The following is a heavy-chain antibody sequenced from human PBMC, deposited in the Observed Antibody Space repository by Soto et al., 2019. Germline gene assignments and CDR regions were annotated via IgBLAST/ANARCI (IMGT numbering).Heavy chain of an antibody. CDR1: GGSISSYY. CDR2: IYYSGST. V-gene: IGHV4-59*01. CDR3: ASSSYYDILTGTTWFDP. D-gene: IGHD3-9*01. Sequence: SSETLSLTCTVSGGSISSYYWSWIRQPPGKGLEWIGYIYYSGSTNYNPSLKSRVTISVDTSKNQFSLKLSSVTAADTAVYYCASSSYYDILTGTTWFDPWGQGTLVTVSS. J-gene: IGHJ5*02.